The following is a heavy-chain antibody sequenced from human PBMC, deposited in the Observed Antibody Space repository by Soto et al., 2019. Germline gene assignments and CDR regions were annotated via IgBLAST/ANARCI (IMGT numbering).Heavy chain of an antibody. CDR2: ISYDGSNK. J-gene: IGHJ6*02. CDR1: GFTFSSYA. V-gene: IGHV3-30-3*01. Sequence: QVQLVESGGGVVQPGRSLRLSCAASGFTFSSYAMHWVRQAPGKGLEWVAVISYDGSNKYYADSVKGRFTISRDNSKNTLYLQMNRLRAEDTAVYYCARGSSSSSTSGPYYYYYGMDVWGQGTTVTVSS. D-gene: IGHD6-6*01. CDR3: ARGSSSSSTSGPYYYYYGMDV.